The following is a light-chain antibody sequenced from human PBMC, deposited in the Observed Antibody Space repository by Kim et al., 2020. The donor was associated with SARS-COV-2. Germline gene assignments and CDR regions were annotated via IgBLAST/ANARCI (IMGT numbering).Light chain of an antibody. CDR1: QTVLYNSNNKNY. J-gene: IGKJ2*01. CDR2: WAS. Sequence: DIVMTQSPDSLAVSLGERATINCKSSQTVLYNSNNKNYVAWYQQKPGQPPRLLIYWASTRESGVPDRFSGSGSGTDFTLTITTLQAEDVAVYYCQQYYSTLYTFGQGTKLEI. CDR3: QQYYSTLYT. V-gene: IGKV4-1*01.